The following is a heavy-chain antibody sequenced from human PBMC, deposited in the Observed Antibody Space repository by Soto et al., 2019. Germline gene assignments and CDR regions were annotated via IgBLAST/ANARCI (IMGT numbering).Heavy chain of an antibody. CDR2: IIPIPGTA. CDR3: ARSQGSSTSLEIYYYYYYGMDV. J-gene: IGHJ6*02. D-gene: IGHD2-2*01. CDR1: GGTFGSYA. Sequence: QVQLVQSGAEVKKPGSSVKVSCKASGGTFGSYAISWVRQAPGQGLEWMGGIIPIPGTANYAQKFQGRVTIAADESTRRAYMELSSLRSADTAVYYCARSQGSSTSLEIYYYYYYGMDVWGQGTTVTVSS. V-gene: IGHV1-69*01.